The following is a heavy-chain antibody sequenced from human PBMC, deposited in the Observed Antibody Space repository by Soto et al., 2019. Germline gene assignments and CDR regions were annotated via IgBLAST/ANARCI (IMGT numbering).Heavy chain of an antibody. Sequence: SVKVSCKASGYTFTIYYMHWVRQAPGRGLEWMGIINPSGGSTSYAQKFQGRVTMTRDTSTSTVYMELSSLRSEDTAVYYCARDRSYGGYPVHYFDYWGQGTLVTVSS. CDR1: GYTFTIYY. V-gene: IGHV1-46*01. CDR3: ARDRSYGGYPVHYFDY. J-gene: IGHJ4*02. CDR2: INPSGGST. D-gene: IGHD5-12*01.